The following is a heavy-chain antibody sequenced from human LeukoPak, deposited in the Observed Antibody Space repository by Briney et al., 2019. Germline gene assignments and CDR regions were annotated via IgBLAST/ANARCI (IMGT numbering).Heavy chain of an antibody. CDR1: GGTFSSYA. CDR2: IIPIFGTA. D-gene: IGHD5-12*01. V-gene: IGHV1-69*05. Sequence: SVKVSCKASGGTFSSYAISWVRQAPGQGLEWMGGIIPIFGTANYAQKFQGRVTITTDESTSTAYMELSSLRSEDTAVYYCARDRYLWLRPEKYYYYYYMDVWGKGTTVTVSS. J-gene: IGHJ6*03. CDR3: ARDRYLWLRPEKYYYYYYMDV.